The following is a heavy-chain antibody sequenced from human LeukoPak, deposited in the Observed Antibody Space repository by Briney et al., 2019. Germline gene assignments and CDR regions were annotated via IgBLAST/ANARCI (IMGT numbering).Heavy chain of an antibody. J-gene: IGHJ6*02. CDR1: GFTFSSYG. V-gene: IGHV3-33*01. CDR2: IWYDGSNK. Sequence: GGSLRLSCAASGFTFSSYGMHWVRQAPGKGLEWVAVIWYDGSNKYYADSVKGRFTISRDNSKNTLYLQMNSLRAEDTAVYYCARGWRDLEYYYYYYGMDVWGQGTTVTVSS. CDR3: ARGWRDLEYYYYYYGMDV. D-gene: IGHD2-21*02.